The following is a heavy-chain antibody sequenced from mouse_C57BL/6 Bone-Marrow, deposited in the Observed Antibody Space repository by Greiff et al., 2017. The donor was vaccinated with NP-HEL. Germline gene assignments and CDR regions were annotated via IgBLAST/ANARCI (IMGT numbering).Heavy chain of an antibody. CDR2: IYPRSGNT. Sequence: QVHVKQSGAELARPGASVKLSCKASGYTFTSYGISWVKQRTGQGLECIGEIYPRSGNTYYNEKFKGKATLTADKSSSTAYMELRSLTSEDSAVYFCARAQATFAYWGQGTLVTVSA. V-gene: IGHV1-81*01. CDR3: ARAQATFAY. J-gene: IGHJ3*01. CDR1: GYTFTSYG. D-gene: IGHD3-2*02.